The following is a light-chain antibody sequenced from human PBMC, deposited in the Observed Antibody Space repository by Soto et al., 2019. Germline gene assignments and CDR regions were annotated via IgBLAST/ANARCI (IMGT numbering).Light chain of an antibody. J-gene: IGKJ1*01. V-gene: IGKV1-39*01. CDR3: QQSYITPPA. CDR2: TTS. Sequence: DVQMTQSPSSLSASVGDRVTITCRASQKIDSYLNWYQHKPGKPPKLLIYTTSRFQSGVPTRFSGSGSGTDFTLTISNLQAEDFATYSCQQSYITPPAFGQGTKVAIK. CDR1: QKIDSY.